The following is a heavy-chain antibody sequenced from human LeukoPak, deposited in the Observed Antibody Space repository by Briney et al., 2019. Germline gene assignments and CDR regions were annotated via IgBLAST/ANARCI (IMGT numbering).Heavy chain of an antibody. V-gene: IGHV1-2*02. J-gene: IGHJ5*02. D-gene: IGHD3-9*01. CDR1: GYTFTGYY. CDR3: ARDYDILTGSSTWFDP. CDR2: INPNSGGT. Sequence: GASVKVSCKASGYTFTGYYMHWVRQAPGQGLEWMGWINPNSGGTNYAQKFQGRVTMTRDTSISTAYMELSRLRSDDTAVYYCARDYDILTGSSTWFDPWGQGTLVTVSS.